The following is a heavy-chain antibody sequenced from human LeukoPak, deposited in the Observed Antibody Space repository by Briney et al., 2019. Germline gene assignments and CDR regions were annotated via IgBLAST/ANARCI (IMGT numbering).Heavy chain of an antibody. CDR3: ARDRGSGWPSWGY. V-gene: IGHV3-21*01. D-gene: IGHD6-19*01. CDR1: GFTFSSYS. CDR2: ISSSSSYI. J-gene: IGHJ4*02. Sequence: PGRSLRLSCAASGFTFSSYSMNWVRQAPGKGLEWVSSISSSSSYIYYADSVKGRFTISRDNAKNSLYLQMNSLRAEDTAVYYCARDRGSGWPSWGYWGQGTLVTVSS.